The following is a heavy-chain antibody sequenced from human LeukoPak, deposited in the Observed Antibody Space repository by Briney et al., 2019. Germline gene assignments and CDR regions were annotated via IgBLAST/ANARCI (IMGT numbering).Heavy chain of an antibody. Sequence: ASVKVSCKASGYTFTSYGISWVRLAPGQGLEWVGWISAYNGNTNYAQKLQGRVTMTTDTSTSTAYMELRSLRSDDTAVYYCARDCSSTSCYTAPDYWGQGTLVTVSS. J-gene: IGHJ4*02. D-gene: IGHD2-2*02. CDR1: GYTFTSYG. CDR2: ISAYNGNT. V-gene: IGHV1-18*01. CDR3: ARDCSSTSCYTAPDY.